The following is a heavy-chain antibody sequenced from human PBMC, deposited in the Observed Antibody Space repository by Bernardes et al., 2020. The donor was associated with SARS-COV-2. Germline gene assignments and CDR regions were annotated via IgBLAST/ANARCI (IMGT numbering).Heavy chain of an antibody. CDR2: ISSSSSYI. D-gene: IGHD1-26*01. CDR1: GFTFSSYS. V-gene: IGHV3-21*01. J-gene: IGHJ4*02. CDR3: AKNENPYSGSYGDGFAY. Sequence: GGSLRLSCAASGFTFSSYSMNWVRQAPGKGLEWVSSISSSSSYIYYADSVKGRFTISRDNAKNSLYLQMNSLRAEDTAVYYCAKNENPYSGSYGDGFAYWGQGTLVTVSS.